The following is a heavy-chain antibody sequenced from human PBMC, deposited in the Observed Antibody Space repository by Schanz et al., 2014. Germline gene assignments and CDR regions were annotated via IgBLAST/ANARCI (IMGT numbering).Heavy chain of an antibody. J-gene: IGHJ4*02. D-gene: IGHD3-22*01. V-gene: IGHV3-23*04. CDR1: GFTVSSDH. Sequence: EVQLVESGGGFVQPGGSLGLSCVVSGFTVSSDHMSWVRQAPGKGLEWVSAISGSGGSTYYADSVKGRFTISRDNSKNTLYLQMNSLRAEDTAVYYCAKDPSHGDYDYYFDYWGQGTLXTVSS. CDR3: AKDPSHGDYDYYFDY. CDR2: ISGSGGST.